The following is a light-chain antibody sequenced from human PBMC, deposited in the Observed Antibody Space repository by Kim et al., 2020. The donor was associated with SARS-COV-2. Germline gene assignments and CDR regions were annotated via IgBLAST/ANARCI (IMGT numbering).Light chain of an antibody. CDR2: DVS. V-gene: IGLV2-14*03. CDR1: SRGVGGYNY. Sequence: GRSITISCTGTSRGVGGYNYVSWHQQHPGKAPKLMIYDVSNRPSGVSNRFSGSKSGNTASLTISGLQAEDEADYYCSSYTSSSTRVFGGGTQLTVL. CDR3: SSYTSSSTRV. J-gene: IGLJ2*01.